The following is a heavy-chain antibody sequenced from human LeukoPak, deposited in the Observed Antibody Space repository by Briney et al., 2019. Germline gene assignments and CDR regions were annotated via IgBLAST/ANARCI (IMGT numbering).Heavy chain of an antibody. D-gene: IGHD5-12*01. CDR2: INWSSAKI. J-gene: IGHJ4*02. Sequence: PGGSLRLSCAASGFTFQQYAIHWVRQVPGKGLGWVSGINWSSAKIGYADSAKGRFTISRDNAKNSVFLQMNSLRAEDTALYYCAKDKAPLYSGYDWDLDFWGQGTLVTVSS. CDR1: GFTFQQYA. V-gene: IGHV3-9*01. CDR3: AKDKAPLYSGYDWDLDF.